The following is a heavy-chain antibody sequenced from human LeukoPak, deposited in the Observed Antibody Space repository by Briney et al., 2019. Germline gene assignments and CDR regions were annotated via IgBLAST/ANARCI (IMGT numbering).Heavy chain of an antibody. D-gene: IGHD5-18*01. CDR3: ARAGRGYTFGLHY. CDR2: VTDSGHST. J-gene: IGHJ4*02. Sequence: PGGSLRLSCAASGFTGFSFSSYSMNWVRQAPGKGLEWLSSVTDSGHSTNYADSLKGRVTISRDNSKNTLYLQMKSLTVGDTAVYYCARAGRGYTFGLHYWGQGTLVTVSA. CDR1: GFTGFSFSSYS. V-gene: IGHV3-23*01.